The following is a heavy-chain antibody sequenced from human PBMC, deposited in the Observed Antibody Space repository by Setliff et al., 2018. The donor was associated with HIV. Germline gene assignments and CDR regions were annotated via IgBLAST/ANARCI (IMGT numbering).Heavy chain of an antibody. V-gene: IGHV1-3*01. J-gene: IGHJ4*02. CDR2: INAGNGDT. D-gene: IGHD3-16*01. Sequence: RASVKVSCNASGYIFTNYVIHWVRQAPGQRLEWLGWINAGNGDTRYSQKFQGRIYITRDTSATTVYMELSRLRSEDTGLYYCARGGPFLPFFFNFWGQGTLVTVSS. CDR3: ARGGPFLPFFFNF. CDR1: GYIFTNYV.